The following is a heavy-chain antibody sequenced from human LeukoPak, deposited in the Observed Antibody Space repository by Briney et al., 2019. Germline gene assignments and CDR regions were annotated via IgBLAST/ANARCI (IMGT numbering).Heavy chain of an antibody. CDR3: ARHQRKNSSSWPDY. J-gene: IGHJ4*02. Sequence: SETLSLTCTVSGGSISSYYWSWIRQPAGKGLEWIGRIYTSGSTNYNPSLKSRVTMSVDTSKNQFSLKLSSVTAADTAVYYCARHQRKNSSSWPDYWGQGTLVAVSS. V-gene: IGHV4-4*07. CDR2: IYTSGST. D-gene: IGHD6-13*01. CDR1: GGSISSYY.